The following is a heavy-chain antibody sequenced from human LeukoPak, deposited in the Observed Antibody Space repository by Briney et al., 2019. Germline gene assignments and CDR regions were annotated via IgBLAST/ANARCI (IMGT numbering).Heavy chain of an antibody. D-gene: IGHD6-13*01. Sequence: PSETLSLTCAVSGGSISSSNWWSWVRQPPGKGLEWIGEIYHSGSTNYNPSLKSRVTISVDKSKNQVSPKLSSVTAAKTNVYYCARTSPRGIAAAGVWFDPWGQGTLVTVSS. CDR3: ARTSPRGIAAAGVWFDP. CDR1: GGSISSSNW. CDR2: IYHSGST. V-gene: IGHV4-4*02. J-gene: IGHJ5*02.